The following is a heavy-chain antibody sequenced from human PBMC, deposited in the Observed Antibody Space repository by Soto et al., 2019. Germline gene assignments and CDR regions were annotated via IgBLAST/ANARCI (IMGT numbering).Heavy chain of an antibody. Sequence: QVQVVQSGAEVKKPGASVKVSCKASGYTFTSYGFSWVRQAPGQGLEWMGWISAYNGNTNYAQKLQGRVTVTTDTSTNPAYMELRSLRSDDTAVYFCARAAMGYCRGGSCPLGMDVWGQGTTVTVSS. CDR1: GYTFTSYG. CDR3: ARAAMGYCRGGSCPLGMDV. D-gene: IGHD2-15*01. V-gene: IGHV1-18*01. CDR2: ISAYNGNT. J-gene: IGHJ6*02.